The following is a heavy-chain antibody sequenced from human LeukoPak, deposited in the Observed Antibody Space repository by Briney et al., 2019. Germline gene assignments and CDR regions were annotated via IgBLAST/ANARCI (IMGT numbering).Heavy chain of an antibody. D-gene: IGHD2-15*01. Sequence: PSETLSLTCTVSGGSISSYYWSWIRQPPGKGLEWIGEINHSGSTNYNPSLKSRVTISVDTSKNQFSLKLRSVTAADTAVYYCARSKGNYCSGGTCPGRLFDCWGQGTLVTVSS. V-gene: IGHV4-34*01. CDR3: ARSKGNYCSGGTCPGRLFDC. CDR1: GGSISSYY. J-gene: IGHJ4*02. CDR2: INHSGST.